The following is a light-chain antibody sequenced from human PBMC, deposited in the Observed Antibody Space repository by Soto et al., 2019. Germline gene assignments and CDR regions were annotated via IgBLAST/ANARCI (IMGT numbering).Light chain of an antibody. CDR3: QQYAKWPLT. J-gene: IGKJ4*01. V-gene: IGKV3-15*01. Sequence: EVVMTQSPATLSVSPGAGLTLSCRASQSIHSLLAWYQQKPGQAPRLLIHGASTRATGIPARFSGSGSGADYTLTISSLQSEDIAVYYYQQYAKWPLTFGGGTKVEIK. CDR2: GAS. CDR1: QSIHSL.